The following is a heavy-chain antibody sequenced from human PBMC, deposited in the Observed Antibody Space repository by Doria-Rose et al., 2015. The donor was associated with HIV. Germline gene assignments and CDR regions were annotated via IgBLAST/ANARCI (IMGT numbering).Heavy chain of an antibody. CDR3: ARIKSSRWYHKYYFDF. D-gene: IGHD6-13*01. CDR2: IFSEDER. Sequence: QVTLKESGPVLVKPTETLTLTCTVSGVSLSSPGMGVSWIRQPPGKALEWLANIFSEDERSYKTSLKSRLTISRGTSKSQVVLTMTDMDPVDTATYYCARIKSSRWYHKYYFDFWGQGTLVIVSA. V-gene: IGHV2-26*01. J-gene: IGHJ4*02. CDR1: GVSLSSPGMG.